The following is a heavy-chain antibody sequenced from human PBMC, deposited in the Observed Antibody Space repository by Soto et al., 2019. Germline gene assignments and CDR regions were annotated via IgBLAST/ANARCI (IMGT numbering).Heavy chain of an antibody. V-gene: IGHV1-69*01. CDR2: IIPIFGTA. Sequence: QVQLVQSGAEVKKPGSSVKVSCKASGGTFSSYAISWVRQAPGQGLEWMGGIIPIFGTANYAQKFQGRATSTADESASTAYMELSSLRSEDSAVYYRARPYGSGSFYYGMDVCCQGTTVTVSS. D-gene: IGHD3-10*01. J-gene: IGHJ6*02. CDR3: ARPYGSGSFYYGMDV. CDR1: GGTFSSYA.